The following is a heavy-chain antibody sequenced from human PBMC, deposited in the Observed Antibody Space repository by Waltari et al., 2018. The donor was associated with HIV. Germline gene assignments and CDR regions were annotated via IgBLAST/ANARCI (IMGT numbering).Heavy chain of an antibody. CDR2: T. D-gene: IGHD6-13*01. CDR3: ARETYSPPLYYLDF. V-gene: IGHV4-39*07. Sequence: TYYNPSLKSRVTVSLDTSNNQFSLRLTSVTAADTAVYYCARETYSPPLYYLDFWGLGSLVTVSS. J-gene: IGHJ4*02.